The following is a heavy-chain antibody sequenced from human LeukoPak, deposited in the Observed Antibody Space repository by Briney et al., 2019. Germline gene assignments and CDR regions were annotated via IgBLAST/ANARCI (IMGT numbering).Heavy chain of an antibody. J-gene: IGHJ4*02. D-gene: IGHD6-19*01. CDR3: ARDSGGPTL. V-gene: IGHV3-11*06. Sequence: GGSLRLSCAASGFTFSGYYMSWIRQAPGKGLEWVSYISSSSTYTDYADSVKGRFTISRDNAKNSLFLQMNSLRAEDTAVYYCARDSGGPTLWGQGTLVTVSS. CDR2: ISSSSTYT. CDR1: GFTFSGYY.